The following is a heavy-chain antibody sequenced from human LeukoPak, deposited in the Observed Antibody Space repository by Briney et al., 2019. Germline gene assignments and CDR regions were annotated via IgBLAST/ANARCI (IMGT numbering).Heavy chain of an antibody. Sequence: GGSLRLSCAASGFTFSTYNMNWVRQAPGKGLEWVSYISSSSSTKYYADSVKGRFTVSRDNAKNSLYLRMNSLRAEDTAVYYCAELGITMIGGVWGKGTTVTISS. V-gene: IGHV3-48*01. J-gene: IGHJ6*04. CDR3: AELGITMIGGV. CDR2: ISSSSSTK. D-gene: IGHD3-10*02. CDR1: GFTFSTYN.